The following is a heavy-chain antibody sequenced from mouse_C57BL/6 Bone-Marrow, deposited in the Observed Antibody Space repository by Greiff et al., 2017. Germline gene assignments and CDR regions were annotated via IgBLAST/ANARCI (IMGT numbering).Heavy chain of an antibody. Sequence: QVQLQQSGAELARPGASVKLSCKASGYTFTSYGISWVKQRTGQGLEWIGEIYPRSGNTYYNEKFKGKATLTADKSSSTAYMELRSLTSEDSAVYFCARGDYSNCWFAYWGQGTLVTVSA. CDR3: ARGDYSNCWFAY. CDR2: IYPRSGNT. J-gene: IGHJ3*01. V-gene: IGHV1-81*01. D-gene: IGHD2-5*01. CDR1: GYTFTSYG.